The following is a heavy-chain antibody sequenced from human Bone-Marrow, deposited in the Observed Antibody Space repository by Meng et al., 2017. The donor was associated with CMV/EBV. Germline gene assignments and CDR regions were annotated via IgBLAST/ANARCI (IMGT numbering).Heavy chain of an antibody. J-gene: IGHJ5*02. Sequence: CKASGYTFTSYGISWVRQAPGQGLEWMGWISAYNGNTNYAQKLQGRVTMTTDTSTSTAYMELRSLRSDDTAVYYCARDIAAAGTTFDPWGQGTLVTVSS. CDR3: ARDIAAAGTTFDP. V-gene: IGHV1-18*01. CDR2: ISAYNGNT. D-gene: IGHD6-13*01. CDR1: GYTFTSYG.